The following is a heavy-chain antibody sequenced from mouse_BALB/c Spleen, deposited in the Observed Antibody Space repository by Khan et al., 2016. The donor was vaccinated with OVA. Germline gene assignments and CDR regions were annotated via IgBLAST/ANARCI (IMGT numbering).Heavy chain of an antibody. V-gene: IGHV1-81*01. J-gene: IGHJ3*01. Sequence: QVQLQQSGPELVKPGASVKMSCKVSGYTFTDYVITWVKQRTGQGLEWIGEIYPGTGTTYYNEKFKVKATLTADKSSNTVNMQLSSLTSEDSAVYFCARSYDGAWFAYWGQGTLVAVSA. D-gene: IGHD1-1*01. CDR3: ARSYDGAWFAY. CDR2: IYPGTGTT. CDR1: GYTFTDYV.